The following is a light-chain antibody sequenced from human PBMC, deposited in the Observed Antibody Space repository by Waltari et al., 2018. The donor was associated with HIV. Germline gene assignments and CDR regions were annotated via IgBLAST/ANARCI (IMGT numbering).Light chain of an antibody. J-gene: IGLJ1*01. Sequence: QSALTQPASVSGSPGQSITISCTGTSSDVGAYKFVSWYQQHPGKVPKLMIYDVSNRPSGVSKRFSGSKSGNTASLTISGLQAEDEAHYYCCSYTRTSTYVFGTGTHVTVL. CDR2: DVS. V-gene: IGLV2-14*01. CDR3: CSYTRTSTYV. CDR1: SSDVGAYKF.